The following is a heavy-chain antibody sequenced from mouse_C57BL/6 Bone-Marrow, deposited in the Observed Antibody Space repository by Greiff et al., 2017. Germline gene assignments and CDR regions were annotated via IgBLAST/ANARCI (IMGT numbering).Heavy chain of an antibody. D-gene: IGHD1-1*01. V-gene: IGHV1-26*01. CDR3: ARTVYYYGRVYYAMDY. Sequence: EVQLQQSGPELVKPGASVKISCKASGYTFTDYYMNWVKQSHGKSLEWIGDINPNNGGTSYNQKFKGKATLTVDKSSSTAYMELRSLTSEDSAVYYCARTVYYYGRVYYAMDYWGQGTSVTVSS. J-gene: IGHJ4*01. CDR2: INPNNGGT. CDR1: GYTFTDYY.